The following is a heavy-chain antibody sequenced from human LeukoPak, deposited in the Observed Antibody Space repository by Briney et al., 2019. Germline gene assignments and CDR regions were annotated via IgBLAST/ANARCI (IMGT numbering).Heavy chain of an antibody. V-gene: IGHV1-2*02. J-gene: IGHJ4*02. D-gene: IGHD3-10*01. Sequence: ASVKVSCKASGYTFTGYYMHWVRQAPGQGLECMGWINPNSGGTNYAQKFQGRVTMTRDTSISTAYMELSRLRSDDTAVYYCARSLMVRGVITGYWGQGTLVTVSS. CDR1: GYTFTGYY. CDR3: ARSLMVRGVITGY. CDR2: INPNSGGT.